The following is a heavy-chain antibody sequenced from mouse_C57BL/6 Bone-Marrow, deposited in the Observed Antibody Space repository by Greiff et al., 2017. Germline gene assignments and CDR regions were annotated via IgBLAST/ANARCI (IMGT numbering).Heavy chain of an antibody. Sequence: VQLQESGAELAKPGASVKLSCKASGYTFTSYWMHWVKQRPGQGLEWIGYINPSSGYTKYNQKFKDKATLTADKSSSTAYMQLSSLTYEDSAVYYCASNYYGSRSWFAYWGQGTLVTVSA. D-gene: IGHD1-1*01. J-gene: IGHJ3*01. CDR2: INPSSGYT. CDR3: ASNYYGSRSWFAY. V-gene: IGHV1-7*01. CDR1: GYTFTSYW.